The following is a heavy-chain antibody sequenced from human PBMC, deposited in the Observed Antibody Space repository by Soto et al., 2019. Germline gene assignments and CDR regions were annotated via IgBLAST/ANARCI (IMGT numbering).Heavy chain of an antibody. Sequence: DVQLVETGGGLIQPGGSLRLSCAASGFSVSGDYMNWVRQGPGKGLEWVSVIYRGGTTYYAVSVRGRFTISRDDSENTLFLKMNSLRAEDTAVYYCARATEWNALDIWGQGTMVTVSS. J-gene: IGHJ3*02. V-gene: IGHV3-53*02. CDR3: ARATEWNALDI. CDR2: IYRGGTT. CDR1: GFSVSGDY. D-gene: IGHD3-3*01.